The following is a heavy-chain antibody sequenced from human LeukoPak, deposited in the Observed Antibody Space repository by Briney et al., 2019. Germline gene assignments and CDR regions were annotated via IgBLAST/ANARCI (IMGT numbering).Heavy chain of an antibody. CDR2: IHYSGST. CDR1: DGSISSSLYY. V-gene: IGHV4-39*01. J-gene: IGHJ3*02. CDR3: ARQGAGGRAFDI. Sequence: PSETLSLTCTVSDGSISSSLYYWGWIRQPPGKGLEWIGIIHYSGSTYYNPSLKSRVTISVETSKNQVSLRLSSVTAADTAVYYCARQGAGGRAFDIWGQGTMVTVSS. D-gene: IGHD6-19*01.